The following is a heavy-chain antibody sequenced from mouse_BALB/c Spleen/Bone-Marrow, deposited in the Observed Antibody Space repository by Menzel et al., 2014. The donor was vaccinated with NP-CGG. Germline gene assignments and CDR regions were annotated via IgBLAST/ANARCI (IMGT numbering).Heavy chain of an antibody. V-gene: IGHV1S29*02. CDR1: GYTFTDYK. CDR2: IYPYNGVT. J-gene: IGHJ4*01. CDR3: AGKAYSDYDYALDF. D-gene: IGHD2-4*01. Sequence: VHVKQSGPELVKPGASVKISCKASGYTFTDYKMHWVKLRHGKSFEWIGYIYPYNGVTGYNQKFKSKATLTVDNSSSTAYMELRSLTSEDSAVYYCAGKAYSDYDYALDFWGQGTSVTVSS.